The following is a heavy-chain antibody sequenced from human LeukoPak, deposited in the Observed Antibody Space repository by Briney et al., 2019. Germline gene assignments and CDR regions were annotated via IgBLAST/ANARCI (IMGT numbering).Heavy chain of an antibody. V-gene: IGHV4-39*01. CDR1: CGSISSSSYY. CDR3: ARHRGEGSSGSPNWFDP. CDR2: IYYSGST. J-gene: IGHJ5*02. Sequence: SETLSLTCTVSCGSISSSSYYWAWIRQPPGKVLESIGSIYYSGSTYYNPSLKSRVTISVDTSKNQFSLKLSSVTAADTAVYYCARHRGEGSSGSPNWFDPWGQGTLVTVSS. D-gene: IGHD6-19*01.